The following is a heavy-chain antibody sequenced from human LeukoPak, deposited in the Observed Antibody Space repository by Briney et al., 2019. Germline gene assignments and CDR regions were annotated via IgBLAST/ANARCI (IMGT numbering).Heavy chain of an antibody. D-gene: IGHD3-22*01. J-gene: IGHJ4*02. CDR2: IKEDGSEK. Sequence: PGGSLGLSCAASGFSFSSYWMSWVRQAPGKGLEWVANIKEDGSEKNYVDSVKGRFTISRDNAKNSLYLQMNSLRAEDTAVYYCARKDSSPRTFDYWGQGTLVTVSS. CDR3: ARKDSSPRTFDY. CDR1: GFSFSSYW. V-gene: IGHV3-7*01.